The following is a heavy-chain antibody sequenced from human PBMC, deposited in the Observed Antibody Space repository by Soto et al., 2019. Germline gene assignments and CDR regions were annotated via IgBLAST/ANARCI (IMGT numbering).Heavy chain of an antibody. V-gene: IGHV4-39*01. CDR1: GGSISSVSYY. CDR3: ARQKFGPKFFDY. CDR2: IYYSGST. J-gene: IGHJ4*02. Sequence: PSETLSLTCTVSGGSISSVSYYWGWIRQPPGKGLEWIGSIYYSGSTSYNPSLKSRVTMSVDTSKNQFSLKLSSVTAADTAVYYCARQKFGPKFFDYWGQGTLVTVSS. D-gene: IGHD3-10*01.